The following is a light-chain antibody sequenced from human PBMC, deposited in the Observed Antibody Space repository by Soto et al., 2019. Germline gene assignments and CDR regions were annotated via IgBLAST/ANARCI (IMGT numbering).Light chain of an antibody. J-gene: IGLJ1*01. V-gene: IGLV2-14*01. CDR2: EVS. CDR3: SSYTSSSTLYV. Sequence: QSVLTQPASVSGSHGQSITISCTGTSSDVGGYNYVSWYQQHPGKAPKLMIYEVSNRPSGVSNRFSGSKSGNTASLTISGLQAEDEADYYCSSYTSSSTLYVFGTGTKVTVL. CDR1: SSDVGGYNY.